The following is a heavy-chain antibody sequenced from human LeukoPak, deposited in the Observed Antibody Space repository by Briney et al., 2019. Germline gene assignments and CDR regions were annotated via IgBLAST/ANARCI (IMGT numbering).Heavy chain of an antibody. Sequence: ASVTVSCKGSGYTFTSYGISWVRQAPGQGVEWMGWISAYNGKTNYAQKLQGRVTMNTDTSTSTAYMELRSLRSHDTAVYYCARDSAEWELRFGYFDYWGQGTLVTVSS. CDR1: GYTFTSYG. CDR3: ARDSAEWELRFGYFDY. D-gene: IGHD1-26*01. J-gene: IGHJ4*02. CDR2: ISAYNGKT. V-gene: IGHV1-18*01.